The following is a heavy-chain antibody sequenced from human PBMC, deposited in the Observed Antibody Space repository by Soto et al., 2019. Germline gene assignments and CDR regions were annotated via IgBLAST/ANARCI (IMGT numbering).Heavy chain of an antibody. CDR3: ARKVYTSSRLPYFDA. Sequence: GASVKVSCKASGYTFTNYAIHWVRQAPGQGLEWMAWINAGNGNTRYSQKIQGRVTVTRDTSASTVYMELFRLTSEDTAVYYCARKVYTSSRLPYFDAWGQGTLVNVSS. V-gene: IGHV1-3*01. D-gene: IGHD6-13*01. J-gene: IGHJ4*02. CDR1: GYTFTNYA. CDR2: INAGNGNT.